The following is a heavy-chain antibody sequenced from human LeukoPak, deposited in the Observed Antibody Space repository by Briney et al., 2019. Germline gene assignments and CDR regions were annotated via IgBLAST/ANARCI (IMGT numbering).Heavy chain of an antibody. Sequence: SQTLSLTCTVSGGSISSGDYYWSWIRQPPGKGLEWIGYIYYSGNTYYNPSLKSRVTISVDTSKNQFSLKLSSVTAADTAVYYCARDRPGDSYGMDVWGKGTTVTVSS. CDR2: IYYSGNT. J-gene: IGHJ6*04. CDR3: ARDRPGDSYGMDV. CDR1: GGSISSGDYY. D-gene: IGHD3-10*01. V-gene: IGHV4-30-4*01.